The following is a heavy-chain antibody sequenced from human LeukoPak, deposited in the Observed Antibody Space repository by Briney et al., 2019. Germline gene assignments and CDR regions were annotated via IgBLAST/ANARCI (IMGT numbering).Heavy chain of an antibody. CDR1: GFNFRSYA. V-gene: IGHV3-30*04. CDR3: ASDRDHYYDSSGYFPLFDY. CDR2: ISYDGSNK. Sequence: GSLRLSCAASGFNFRSYAMHWVRQAPGKGLEWVAVISYDGSNKYYADSVKGRFTISRDNSKNTLYLQMNSLRAEDTAVYYCASDRDHYYDSSGYFPLFDYWGQGTLVTVSS. D-gene: IGHD3-22*01. J-gene: IGHJ4*02.